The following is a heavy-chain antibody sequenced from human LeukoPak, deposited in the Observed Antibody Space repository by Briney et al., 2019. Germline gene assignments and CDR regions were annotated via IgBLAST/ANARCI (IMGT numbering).Heavy chain of an antibody. J-gene: IGHJ4*02. CDR2: ISAYNGNT. CDR1: GYTFTGYY. CDR3: ARDRGPNYYDSSPGAFDY. Sequence: ASVKVSCKASGYTFTGYYMHWVRQAPGQGLEWMGWISAYNGNTNYAQKLQGRVTMTTDTSTSTAYMELRSLRSDDTAVYYCARDRGPNYYDSSPGAFDYWGQGTLVTVSS. D-gene: IGHD3-22*01. V-gene: IGHV1-18*04.